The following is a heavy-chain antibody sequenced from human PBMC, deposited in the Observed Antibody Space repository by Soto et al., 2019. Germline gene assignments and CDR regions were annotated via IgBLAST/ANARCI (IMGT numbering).Heavy chain of an antibody. CDR3: ARLQAAAGDNDLTFDD. D-gene: IGHD6-13*01. CDR1: GYSFTSYW. J-gene: IGHJ4*02. V-gene: IGHV5-10-1*01. Sequence: EVQLVQSGAEVKKPGESLRISCKGSGYSFTSYWISWVRQMPGKGLECIGRIDPSDSYTNYSPSFQGHVTISADKSISTAYLQWSSLKASDTAMYYCARLQAAAGDNDLTFDDWGQGPLVTASS. CDR2: IDPSDSYT.